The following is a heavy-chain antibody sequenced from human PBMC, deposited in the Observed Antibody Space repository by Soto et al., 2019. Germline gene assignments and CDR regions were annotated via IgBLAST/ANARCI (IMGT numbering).Heavy chain of an antibody. CDR1: GYTFTSYG. J-gene: IGHJ4*02. V-gene: IGHV1-18*01. CDR3: ASESTMRGLEY. Sequence: QVQLVQSGAEVKKPGASVKVTCKASGYTFTSYGIIWVRQAPGQGLEWMGWISAYNGNTNYAQKLQGRVTMTTDTSTSTAYMELRSLRSDVPAVYYWASESTMRGLEYWGQGTLVTVSS. CDR2: ISAYNGNT. D-gene: IGHD5-12*01.